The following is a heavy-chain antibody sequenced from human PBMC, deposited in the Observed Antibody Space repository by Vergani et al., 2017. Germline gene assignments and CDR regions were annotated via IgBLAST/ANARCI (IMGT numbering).Heavy chain of an antibody. CDR3: ARGQGYCSSTSCHSSAFDI. CDR2: IYTSGST. CDR1: GGSISSYY. J-gene: IGHJ3*02. V-gene: IGHV4-4*07. Sequence: QVQLQESGPGLVKPSETLSLTCTVSGGSISSYYWSWIRQPAGKGLEWIGRIYTSGSTNYNPSLKSRVTMSVDTSKNQFSLKLSSVTAADTAVYYCARGQGYCSSTSCHSSAFDIWGQGTMVTVSS. D-gene: IGHD2-2*02.